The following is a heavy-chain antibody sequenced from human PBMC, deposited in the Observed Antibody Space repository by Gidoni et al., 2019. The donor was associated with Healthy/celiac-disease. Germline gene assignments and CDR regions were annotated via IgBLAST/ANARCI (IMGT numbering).Heavy chain of an antibody. V-gene: IGHV3-23*04. CDR3: AKSMRTVQYSSGRWAKYYFDY. CDR2: IGGSGGST. J-gene: IGHJ4*02. CDR1: GFTFSSYA. D-gene: IGHD6-19*01. Sequence: EVQLVEYGGGLVQPGGSLRLSCAASGFTFSSYAMSWVRQAPGKGLEWVSAIGGSGGSTYYADSVKGRFTISRDNSKNTLYLQMNSLRAEDTAVYYCAKSMRTVQYSSGRWAKYYFDYWGQGTLVTVSS.